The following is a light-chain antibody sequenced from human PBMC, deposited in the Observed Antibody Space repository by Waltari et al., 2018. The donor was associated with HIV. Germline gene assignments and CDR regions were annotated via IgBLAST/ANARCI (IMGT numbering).Light chain of an antibody. J-gene: IGKJ2*03. CDR3: QQYNTSPSS. Sequence: VFTPSPGTLSWSPGERAPLSCRASQSLSSNYLAWYQQTPAQAPRLLIYGASSRATGIPDRFSGSGSGTDFTLTISRLEPEDFAVYYCQQYNTSPSSFGQGTRLEIK. CDR2: GAS. V-gene: IGKV3-20*01. CDR1: QSLSSNY.